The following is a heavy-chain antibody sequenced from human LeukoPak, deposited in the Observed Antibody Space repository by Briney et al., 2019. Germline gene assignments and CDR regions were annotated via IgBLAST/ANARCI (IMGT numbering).Heavy chain of an antibody. CDR3: ARGLSGRHFFWSAIYYFDY. CDR2: IYTSGST. CDR1: GGSISSYY. Sequence: SETLSLTCTVSGGSISSYYWSWIRQPAGKGLEWIGRIYTSGSTNYNPSLKSRVTMSVDTSKNQFSLKLSSVTAADTAVYYCARGLSGRHFFWSAIYYFDYWGQGTLVTVSS. J-gene: IGHJ4*02. D-gene: IGHD3-3*01. V-gene: IGHV4-4*07.